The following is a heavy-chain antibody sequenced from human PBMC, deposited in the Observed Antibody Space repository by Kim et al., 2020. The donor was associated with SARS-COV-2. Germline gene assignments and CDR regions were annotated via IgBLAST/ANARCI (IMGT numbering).Heavy chain of an antibody. Sequence: GGSLRLSCAASGFTFSSYSMNWVRQAPGKGLEWVSSISSSSSYIYYADSVKGRFTISRDNAKNSLYLQMNSLRAEDTAVYYCARVTNSSGWYESYWGQGTLVTVSS. J-gene: IGHJ4*02. CDR2: ISSSSSYI. CDR3: ARVTNSSGWYESY. CDR1: GFTFSSYS. V-gene: IGHV3-21*01. D-gene: IGHD6-19*01.